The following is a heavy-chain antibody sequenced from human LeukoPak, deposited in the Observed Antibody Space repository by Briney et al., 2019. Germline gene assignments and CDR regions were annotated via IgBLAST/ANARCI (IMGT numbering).Heavy chain of an antibody. CDR3: ATYNWNYEADY. Sequence: PGGSLRLSCAASGFTFSSYAMHWVRQAPGKGLEWVAFIHYDGSNNYYADSVKGRFTISRDNAKNSLYLQMKSLRAEDTAVYYCATYNWNYEADYWGQGTLVTVSS. D-gene: IGHD1-7*01. CDR1: GFTFSSYA. J-gene: IGHJ4*02. V-gene: IGHV3-30*02. CDR2: IHYDGSNN.